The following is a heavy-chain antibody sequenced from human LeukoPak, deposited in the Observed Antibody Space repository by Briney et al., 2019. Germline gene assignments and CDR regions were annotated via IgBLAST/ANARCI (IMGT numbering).Heavy chain of an antibody. Sequence: PSETLSLTCTVSGGSISSYYWSWIRQPPGKGLEWIGYIYYSGSTNYSPSLKSRVTISVDTSKNQFSLKLSSVTAADTAVYYCARGYYGSGSYYNLFDYWGQGTLVTVPS. CDR3: ARGYYGSGSYYNLFDY. J-gene: IGHJ4*02. CDR1: GGSISSYY. V-gene: IGHV4-59*01. CDR2: IYYSGST. D-gene: IGHD3-10*01.